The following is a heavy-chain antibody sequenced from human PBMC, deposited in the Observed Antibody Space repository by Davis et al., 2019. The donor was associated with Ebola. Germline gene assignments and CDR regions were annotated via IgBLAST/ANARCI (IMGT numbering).Heavy chain of an antibody. CDR2: INHSGST. V-gene: IGHV4-34*01. Sequence: ETLSLTCAVYGGSFSGYYWSWIRQPPGKGLEWIGEINHSGSTNYNPSLKSRVTISVDTSRNQFSLDLTSVSAADTAVYYCARDRYNFWTGALDSWGRGTLVTVSS. CDR3: ARDRYNFWTGALDS. D-gene: IGHD3/OR15-3a*01. J-gene: IGHJ4*02. CDR1: GGSFSGYY.